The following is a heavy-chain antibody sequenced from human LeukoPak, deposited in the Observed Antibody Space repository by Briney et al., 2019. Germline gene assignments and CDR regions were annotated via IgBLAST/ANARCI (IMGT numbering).Heavy chain of an antibody. V-gene: IGHV3-30*03. CDR3: ARDSPDYDAFDI. CDR2: ISNDGSNE. CDR1: GFSFSNYG. J-gene: IGHJ3*02. Sequence: GRSLRLSCTASGFSFSNYGMHWVRLAPGKGLEWVALISNDGSNEYYADSMKGRFTISRDNSRNTLYLQMNSLRVDDMAVYYCARDSPDYDAFDIWGQGTMVTVSS. D-gene: IGHD4-11*01.